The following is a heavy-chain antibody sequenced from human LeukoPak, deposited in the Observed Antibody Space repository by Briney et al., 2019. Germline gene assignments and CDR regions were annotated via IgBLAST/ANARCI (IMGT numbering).Heavy chain of an antibody. CDR2: IRSSGDTI. CDR1: GFTFSSYE. V-gene: IGHV3-48*03. Sequence: GGSLRLSCAASGFTFSSYEMNWVRQAPGKGLEWVSYIRSSGDTIYYADSVKGRFTISRDNAKNSLYLQMNSLRAEDTAVYYCARERGYSGYDYFIDSPSDSWGQGTLVTVSS. D-gene: IGHD5-12*01. J-gene: IGHJ4*02. CDR3: ARERGYSGYDYFIDSPSDS.